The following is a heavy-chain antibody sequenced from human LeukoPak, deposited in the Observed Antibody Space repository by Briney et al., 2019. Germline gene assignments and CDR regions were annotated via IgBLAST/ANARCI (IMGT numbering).Heavy chain of an antibody. CDR3: ARAKIVDTAMVGAFDI. V-gene: IGHV3-21*01. J-gene: IGHJ3*02. Sequence: PGESLRLSCAASGFSFSSYAMNWVRQAPGKGLEWVSSISSSSSYIYYADSVKGRFTISRDNAKNSLYLQMNSLRAEDTAVYYCARAKIVDTAMVGAFDIWGQGTMVTVSS. CDR2: ISSSSSYI. D-gene: IGHD5-18*01. CDR1: GFSFSSYA.